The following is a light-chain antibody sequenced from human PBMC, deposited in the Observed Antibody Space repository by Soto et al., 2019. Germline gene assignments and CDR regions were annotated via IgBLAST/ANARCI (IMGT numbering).Light chain of an antibody. CDR1: SSDVGGYNY. V-gene: IGLV2-8*01. Sequence: QSALTQPASVSGSPGQSITISCTGTSSDVGGYNYVSWYQQHPGKAPKLMIYEVSKRPSGVPDRFSGSKSGNTASQTVSGLQAEDEADYYCSSYAGSNNLYVFGTGTNSPS. J-gene: IGLJ1*01. CDR2: EVS. CDR3: SSYAGSNNLYV.